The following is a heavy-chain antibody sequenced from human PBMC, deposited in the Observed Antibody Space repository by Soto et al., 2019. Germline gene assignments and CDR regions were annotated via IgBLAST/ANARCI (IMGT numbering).Heavy chain of an antibody. Sequence: PGGSLGLSCAASGFTFSSYAMSWVRQAPGKGLEWVSAISGSGGSTYYADSVKGRFTISRDNSKNTLYLQMNSLRAEDTAVYYCANTEIPDSSRWYDYWGQGTLVTVS. CDR3: ANTEIPDSSRWYDY. CDR1: GFTFSSYA. D-gene: IGHD6-13*01. V-gene: IGHV3-23*01. J-gene: IGHJ4*02. CDR2: ISGSGGST.